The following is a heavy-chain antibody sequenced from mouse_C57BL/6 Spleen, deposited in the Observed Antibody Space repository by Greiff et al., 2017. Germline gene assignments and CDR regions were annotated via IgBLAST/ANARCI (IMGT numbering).Heavy chain of an antibody. J-gene: IGHJ4*01. CDR1: GFTFSDYG. CDR3: ARYYYGSSYGAMDY. D-gene: IGHD1-1*01. Sequence: EVMLVESGGGLVKPGGSLKLSCAASGFTFSDYGMHWVRQAPEKGLAWVAYISSGSSTIYYADTVKGRFTISRDNAKNTLFRQRASLRSEDTAMYYCARYYYGSSYGAMDYWGQGTSVTVSS. V-gene: IGHV5-17*01. CDR2: ISSGSSTI.